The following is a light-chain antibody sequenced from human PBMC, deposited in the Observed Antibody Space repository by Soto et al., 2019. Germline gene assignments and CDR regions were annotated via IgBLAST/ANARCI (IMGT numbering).Light chain of an antibody. CDR2: DVS. J-gene: IGLJ1*01. V-gene: IGLV2-14*01. Sequence: QSALTQPASVSGSPGQSITISCTGTSSDVGGYKYVSWYQQHPGKAPKLTIFDVSNRPSGVSNRFSGSKSGNTASLTISGLQAEDEADYYCRSYTSSSTLGVFGTGTKVTVL. CDR1: SSDVGGYKY. CDR3: RSYTSSSTLGV.